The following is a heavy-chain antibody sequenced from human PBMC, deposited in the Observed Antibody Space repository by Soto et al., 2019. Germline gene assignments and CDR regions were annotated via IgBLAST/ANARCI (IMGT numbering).Heavy chain of an antibody. J-gene: IGHJ4*02. CDR3: ASHYDMWSGYLSPVDY. V-gene: IGHV3-11*01. Sequence: QVQLVESGGALVKPGGSLRLSCAASGYTFSDYYMSWIRQAPGKGLEWISYIDTSGTKIYYADTVEGRLTIARDKAKNSLYLEMNSLRDEDTAVYYCASHYDMWSGYLSPVDYWGQGTLVTVSS. D-gene: IGHD3-3*01. CDR2: IDTSGTKI. CDR1: GYTFSDYY.